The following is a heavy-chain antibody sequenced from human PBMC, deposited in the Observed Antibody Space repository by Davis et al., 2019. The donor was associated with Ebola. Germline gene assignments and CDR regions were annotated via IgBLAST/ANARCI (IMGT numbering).Heavy chain of an antibody. CDR3: AKDRNNGHSPGYFRQ. J-gene: IGHJ1*01. V-gene: IGHV3-23*01. CDR1: GFTFSSFA. Sequence: GESLKISCEVSGFTFSSFAMSWVRQAPGKGLKWVSGISGSGGKTYYADSAKGRFTISRDNSKNMLYLQIDSLRVDDTAVYYCAKDRNNGHSPGYFRQWGQGTLVTVSS. D-gene: IGHD2-8*01. CDR2: ISGSGGKT.